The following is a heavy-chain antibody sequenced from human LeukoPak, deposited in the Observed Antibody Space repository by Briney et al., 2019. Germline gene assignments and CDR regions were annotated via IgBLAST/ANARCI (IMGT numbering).Heavy chain of an antibody. V-gene: IGHV3-30*02. CDR3: SKDLTSDFGGDLDP. Sequence: GGSLRLSCAASGFTFSSYAMSWVRQAPGKGLEWVSLISFDGSQKYYADSVKGRFTISRDNSKSTLYLQMNSLRVEDAAVYYCSKDLTSDFGGDLDPWGQGTLVTVSS. CDR1: GFTFSSYA. J-gene: IGHJ5*02. CDR2: ISFDGSQK. D-gene: IGHD3-10*01.